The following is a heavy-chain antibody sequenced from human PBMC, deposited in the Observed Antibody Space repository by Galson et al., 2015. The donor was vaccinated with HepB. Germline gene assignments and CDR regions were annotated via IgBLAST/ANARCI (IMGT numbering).Heavy chain of an antibody. D-gene: IGHD2-2*02. J-gene: IGHJ4*02. V-gene: IGHV1-2*02. Sequence: SVKVSCKASGYTFSGYYIHWVRQAPGQGLEWMGWINPNSGDTNYAQRFQGRVTMTRDTSINTAYMDLSSLRSDDTAVYYCVRESCSSAFCYNGRDYYFDYWGQGTLVTVSS. CDR2: INPNSGDT. CDR1: GYTFSGYY. CDR3: VRESCSSAFCYNGRDYYFDY.